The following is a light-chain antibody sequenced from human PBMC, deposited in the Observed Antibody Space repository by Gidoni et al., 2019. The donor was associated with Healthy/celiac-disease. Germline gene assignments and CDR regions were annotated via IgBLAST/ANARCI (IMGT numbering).Light chain of an antibody. CDR2: SNS. Sequence: QSVLTPPPSASGTPGHTVTISCSESTSNIGSNPVNWYQHIPGASPKLLIYSNSQRPSGVPDRFSGSKSGTSASLAISDLQSEDEADYYCATWVDRLNGLTFGGGTKLTVL. CDR1: TSNIGSNP. J-gene: IGLJ2*01. V-gene: IGLV1-44*01. CDR3: ATWVDRLNGLT.